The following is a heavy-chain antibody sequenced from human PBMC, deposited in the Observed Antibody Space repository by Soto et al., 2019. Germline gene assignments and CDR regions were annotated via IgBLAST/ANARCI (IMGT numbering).Heavy chain of an antibody. CDR2: ISFGGGST. V-gene: IGHV3-23*01. J-gene: IGHJ6*02. CDR3: ARETRRKRGYSYGSRAGYSYYYYGMDV. CDR1: GFTFSDYA. Sequence: GGSLRLSCAVSGFTFSDYAMTWVRQAPGKGLEWVATISFGGGSTYYADSVKGRFTISRHNSKNTLYLQMNSLRAEDTAVYYCARETRRKRGYSYGSRAGYSYYYYGMDVWGQGTTVTVSS. D-gene: IGHD5-18*01.